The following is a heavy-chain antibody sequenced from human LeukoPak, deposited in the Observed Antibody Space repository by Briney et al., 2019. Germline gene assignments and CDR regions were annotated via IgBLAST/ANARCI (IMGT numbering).Heavy chain of an antibody. CDR3: ARKVPNDSSGYYYRGQFDP. CDR2: IIPIFGTA. CDR1: GGTFSSYA. V-gene: IGHV1-69*06. D-gene: IGHD3-22*01. J-gene: IGHJ5*02. Sequence: SVKVSCKASGGTFSSYAISWVRQAPGQGLEWMGGIIPIFGTANYAQKFQGRVTITADKSTSTAYMELSSLRSEDTAVYYCARKVPNDSSGYYYRGQFDPWGQGTLVTVSS.